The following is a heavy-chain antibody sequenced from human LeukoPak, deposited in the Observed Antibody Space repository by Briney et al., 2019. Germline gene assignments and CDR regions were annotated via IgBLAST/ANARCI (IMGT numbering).Heavy chain of an antibody. CDR3: ARVEPSGWFDP. D-gene: IGHD5-24*01. CDR2: IIPIFGIA. CDR1: RGTVSSYA. J-gene: IGHJ5*02. V-gene: IGHV1-69*04. Sequence: SVKVSCKASRGTVSSYAISWVRQAPGQGREWMGRIIPIFGIANYAQKFQDRVTITADKSTSTAYMELSSLRSEDTAVYYCARVEPSGWFDPWGQGTLVTVSS.